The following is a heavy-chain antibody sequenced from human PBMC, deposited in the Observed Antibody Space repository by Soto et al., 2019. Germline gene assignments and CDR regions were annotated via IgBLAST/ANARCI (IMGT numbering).Heavy chain of an antibody. CDR3: ARVRVDTAMVCDY. V-gene: IGHV1-2*02. Sequence: ASVKVSCKASGYTFTGYYMHWVRQAPGQGLEWMGWINPNSGGTNYAQKFQGRVTMTRDTSISTAYMELSRLRSDDTAVYYCARVRVDTAMVCDYWGQGTLVTVSS. J-gene: IGHJ4*02. CDR2: INPNSGGT. D-gene: IGHD5-18*01. CDR1: GYTFTGYY.